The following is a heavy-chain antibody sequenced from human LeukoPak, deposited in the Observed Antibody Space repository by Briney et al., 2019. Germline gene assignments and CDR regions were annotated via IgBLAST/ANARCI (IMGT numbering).Heavy chain of an antibody. V-gene: IGHV4-34*01. CDR2: INHSGST. J-gene: IGHJ5*02. CDR3: ARGGITMVRGVIIPNWFDP. D-gene: IGHD3-10*01. CDR1: GGSFSGYY. Sequence: KASETLSLTCAVYGGSFSGYYWSWIRQPPGKGLEWIGEINHSGSTNYNPSLKSRVTISVDTSKNQFSLKLSSVTAADTAVYYCARGGITMVRGVIIPNWFDPWGQGTLVTVSS.